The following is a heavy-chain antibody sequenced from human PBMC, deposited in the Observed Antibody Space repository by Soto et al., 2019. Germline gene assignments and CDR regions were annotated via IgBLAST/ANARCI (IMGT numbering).Heavy chain of an antibody. CDR3: AKDECGGDCYSDYYYYGMAV. D-gene: IGHD2-21*02. V-gene: IGHV3-43*01. CDR2: IRWDGGSK. CDR1: GVTFDDYT. Sequence: GGSLSLSCAASGVTFDDYTFHWVRQPPRTGLDRASLIRWDGGSKYYADSVKGRFTISRDNRKNSLYLQMNSLRTEDTALYYCAKDECGGDCYSDYYYYGMAVWGQGTTVTVSS. J-gene: IGHJ6*02.